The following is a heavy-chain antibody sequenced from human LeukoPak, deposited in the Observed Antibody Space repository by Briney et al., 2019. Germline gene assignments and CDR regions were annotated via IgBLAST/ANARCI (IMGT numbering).Heavy chain of an antibody. CDR2: MYYSGST. CDR1: GGSISSGDYY. J-gene: IGHJ5*02. V-gene: IGHV4-30-4*01. D-gene: IGHD3-22*01. Sequence: SQTLSLTCTVSGGSISSGDYYWSWIRQPPGKGLEWIAYMYYSGSTYYNPSLKSRVTMSADTSKNQLSLKLSSVTAAGTAVYYCARPYYYDSRIDPWGQGILVTVSS. CDR3: ARPYYYDSRIDP.